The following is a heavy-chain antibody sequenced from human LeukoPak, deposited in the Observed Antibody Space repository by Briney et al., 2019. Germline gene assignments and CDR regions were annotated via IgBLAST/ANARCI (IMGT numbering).Heavy chain of an antibody. CDR2: INPNSGGT. D-gene: IGHD3-9*01. J-gene: IGHJ4*02. CDR3: ARILRFYDILTGYSDTNKINDY. V-gene: IGHV1-2*02. CDR1: GYTFTGYY. Sequence: VASVKVSCKASGYTFTGYYMHWVRQAPGQGLEWMGWINPNSGGTNYAQKFQGRVTMTRDTSISTAYMELSRLRSEDTAVYYCARILRFYDILTGYSDTNKINDYWGQGTLVTVSS.